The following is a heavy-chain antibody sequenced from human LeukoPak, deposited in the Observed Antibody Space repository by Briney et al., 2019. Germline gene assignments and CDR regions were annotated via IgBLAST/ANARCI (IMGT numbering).Heavy chain of an antibody. J-gene: IGHJ4*02. V-gene: IGHV1-2*06. D-gene: IGHD3-22*01. CDR3: ARDTDPLYYYDSSGYYSDPGRVDY. Sequence: ASVKVSCKTSGYSFTGYYIHWVRQAPGQGLEWMGRINPNSGGPNYGQKFQGTVTMTRDTSISTAYLELSSLRSEDTAVYYCARDTDPLYYYDSSGYYSDPGRVDYWGQGTLVTVSS. CDR2: INPNSGGP. CDR1: GYSFTGYY.